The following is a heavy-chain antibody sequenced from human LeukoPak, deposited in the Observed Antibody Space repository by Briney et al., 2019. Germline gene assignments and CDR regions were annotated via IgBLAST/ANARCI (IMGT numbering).Heavy chain of an antibody. Sequence: SETLSLTCTVSGGSISSYYWSWIRQPPGKGLEWIGYIHYSGSTNYNPSLKSRATISVDTSKNQFSLKLSSVTAADTAVYYCAREGGIAARPFDYWGQGTLVTVSS. V-gene: IGHV4-59*01. CDR1: GGSISSYY. J-gene: IGHJ4*02. CDR2: IHYSGST. CDR3: AREGGIAARPFDY. D-gene: IGHD6-6*01.